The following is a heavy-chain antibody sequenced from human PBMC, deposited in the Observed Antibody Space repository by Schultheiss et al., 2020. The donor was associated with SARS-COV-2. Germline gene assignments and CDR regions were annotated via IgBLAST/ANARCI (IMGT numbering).Heavy chain of an antibody. Sequence: ASVKVSCKASGYTFTSYYMHWVRQATGQGLEWMGWMNPNSGNTGYAQKFQGRVTMTEDTSTDTAYMELSSLRSEDTAVYYCARRYDFWSGYHLRTQYYMDVWGKGTTVTVSS. D-gene: IGHD3-3*01. CDR1: GYTFTSYY. CDR3: ARRYDFWSGYHLRTQYYMDV. CDR2: MNPNSGNT. V-gene: IGHV1-8*02. J-gene: IGHJ6*03.